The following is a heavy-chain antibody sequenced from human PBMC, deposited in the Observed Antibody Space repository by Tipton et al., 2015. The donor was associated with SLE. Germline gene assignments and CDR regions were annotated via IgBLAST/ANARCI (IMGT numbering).Heavy chain of an antibody. CDR1: GGSFSGYY. CDR2: FNHSGST. V-gene: IGHV4-34*01. Sequence: TLSLTCAVYGGSFSGYYWNWIRLPPGKGLEWIGEFNHSGSTRYNSSLKSRVTILVDTSKNQLSLKLKSVTAADTAVYYCAKKSGSAQQTAFDVWGQGTMITVSS. D-gene: IGHD2-15*01. J-gene: IGHJ3*01. CDR3: AKKSGSAQQTAFDV.